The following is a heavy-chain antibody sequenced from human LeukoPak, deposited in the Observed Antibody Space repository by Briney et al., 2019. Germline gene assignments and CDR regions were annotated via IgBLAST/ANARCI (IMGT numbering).Heavy chain of an antibody. D-gene: IGHD3-3*01. CDR3: ARDVPDDFWSGYYSPNYFDY. Sequence: VASVKVCCKASGYTFTGYYMHWVRQAPGQGLEWMGWINPNSGGTNYAQKFQGRVTMTRDTSISTAYMELSRLRSDDTAVYYCARDVPDDFWSGYYSPNYFDYWGQGTLVTVSS. CDR1: GYTFTGYY. V-gene: IGHV1-2*02. J-gene: IGHJ4*02. CDR2: INPNSGGT.